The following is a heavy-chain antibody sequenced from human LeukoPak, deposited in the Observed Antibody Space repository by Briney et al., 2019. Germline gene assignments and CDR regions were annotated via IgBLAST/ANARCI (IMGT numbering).Heavy chain of an antibody. J-gene: IGHJ4*02. V-gene: IGHV4-59*01. CDR1: GGSISSYY. Sequence: PSETLSLTCTVSGGSISSYYWSWIRQPPGKGLEWIGYIYYSGSTNYNPSLKSRVTISVDTSKNQFSLKLSSVTAADTAVYYCASLSVNRYYFDYWGQGTLVTVSS. CDR2: IYYSGST. D-gene: IGHD3-16*02. CDR3: ASLSVNRYYFDY.